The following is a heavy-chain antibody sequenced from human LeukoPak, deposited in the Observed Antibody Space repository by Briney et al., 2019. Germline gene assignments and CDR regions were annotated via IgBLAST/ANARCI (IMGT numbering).Heavy chain of an antibody. CDR2: ISWNSGSI. D-gene: IGHD6-6*01. CDR3: AKDRTYSSSLYFDY. J-gene: IGHJ4*02. V-gene: IGHV3-9*01. CDR1: GFTFDDYA. Sequence: GGSLRLSCAASGFTFDDYAMPWVRQAPGEGLEWVSGISWNSGSIGYADPVKGRFTISRDNAKNSLYLQMNSLRAEDTALYYCAKDRTYSSSLYFDYWGQGTLVTVSS.